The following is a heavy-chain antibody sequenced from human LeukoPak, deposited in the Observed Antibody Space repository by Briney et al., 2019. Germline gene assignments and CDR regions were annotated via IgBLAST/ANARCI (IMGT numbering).Heavy chain of an antibody. J-gene: IGHJ4*02. CDR2: IYYSGST. CDR1: GGSISSYY. V-gene: IGHV4-59*01. D-gene: IGHD3-10*01. Sequence: ASETLSLTCTVSGGSISSYYWSWIRQPPGKGLEWIGYIYYSGSTNYNPSLKSRVTISVDTSKNQFSLKLSSVTAADTAVYYCARTYYYGSGSLLDYWGQGTLVTVSS. CDR3: ARTYYYGSGSLLDY.